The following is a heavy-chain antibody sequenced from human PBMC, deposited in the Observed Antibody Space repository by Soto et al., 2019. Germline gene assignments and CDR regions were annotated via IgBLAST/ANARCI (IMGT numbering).Heavy chain of an antibody. J-gene: IGHJ5*02. V-gene: IGHV1-18*01. CDR1: GYTFINYL. CDR3: ARGSPGGTSGAVTYVGFDH. D-gene: IGHD2-8*01. Sequence: QVHLVQSGGEVKKPGASMKVSCKASGYTFINYLISWLRQSPGQGLEWMGWISADSGTPNYAQKFQGRVTLTADASTTTAYMELRRLRPEDTAAYYCARGSPGGTSGAVTYVGFDHWGQGTLVTVSS. CDR2: ISADSGTP.